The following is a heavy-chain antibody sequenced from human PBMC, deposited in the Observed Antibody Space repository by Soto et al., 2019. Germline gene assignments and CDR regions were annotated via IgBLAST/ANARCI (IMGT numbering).Heavy chain of an antibody. Sequence: QVQLQQWGAGLLKPSQTLSLTCAVYGGSFSTCSWSWIRQSPGKGLEWIGEIIPGGGVNYSPALKSRVSISIDTSKIHFSLNLTSVTAADTAVYFCARGARAAFVSWGQGTLVTVSS. V-gene: IGHV4-34*02. CDR3: ARGARAAFVS. CDR2: IIPGGGV. CDR1: GGSFSTCS. D-gene: IGHD6-25*01. J-gene: IGHJ5*02.